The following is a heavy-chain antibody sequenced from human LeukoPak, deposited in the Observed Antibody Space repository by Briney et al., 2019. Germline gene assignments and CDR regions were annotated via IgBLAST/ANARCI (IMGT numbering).Heavy chain of an antibody. V-gene: IGHV1-2*06. D-gene: IGHD6-6*01. Sequence: ASVKVSCKASGYTFTGYYMHWVRQAPGQGLEWMGRINPNSGGTNYAQKFQGRVTMTRDTSISTAYMELSRLGSDDTAVYYCARAGLRQQLAHFDYWGQGTLVTVSS. CDR1: GYTFTGYY. J-gene: IGHJ4*02. CDR3: ARAGLRQQLAHFDY. CDR2: INPNSGGT.